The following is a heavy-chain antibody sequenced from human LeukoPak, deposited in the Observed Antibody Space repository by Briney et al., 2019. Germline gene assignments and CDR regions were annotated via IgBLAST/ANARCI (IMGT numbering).Heavy chain of an antibody. CDR3: ARGGFYCGGDCYVDY. J-gene: IGHJ4*02. Sequence: NSSETLSLTCAVYGGSFIPYYWSWIRQPPGKGLEWIGEINHSGSTNYNPSLKSRVTISVDTSKNQFSLKLSSVTAADTAVYYRARGGFYCGGDCYVDYWGQGTLVTVSS. V-gene: IGHV4-34*01. CDR2: INHSGST. CDR1: GGSFIPYY. D-gene: IGHD2-21*02.